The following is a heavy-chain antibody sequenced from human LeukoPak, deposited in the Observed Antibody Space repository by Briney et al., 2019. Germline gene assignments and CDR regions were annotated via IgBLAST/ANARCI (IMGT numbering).Heavy chain of an antibody. D-gene: IGHD3-10*01. V-gene: IGHV1-46*01. CDR2: INPSGGST. CDR1: GYTFTSYY. Sequence: ASVKVSCKASGYTFTSYYMHWVRQAPGQGLEWMGIINPSGGSTSYAQKFQGRVTMTTDTSTSTAYMELRSLRSDDTAVYYCARSGSGPYYYYMDVWGKGTTVTISS. J-gene: IGHJ6*03. CDR3: ARSGSGPYYYYMDV.